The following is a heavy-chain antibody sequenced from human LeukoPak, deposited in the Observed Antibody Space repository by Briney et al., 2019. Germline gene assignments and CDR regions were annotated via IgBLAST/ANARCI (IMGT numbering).Heavy chain of an antibody. CDR2: IIGGGGST. CDR1: GFTFSSYA. J-gene: IGHJ4*02. V-gene: IGHV3-23*01. D-gene: IGHD5-12*01. Sequence: GGSLTLSCAASGFTFSSYAMSWVRQAPGKGLEWVSAIIGGGGSTYYAHSVKGRFTISSNNSKTTLYLQMNSLRAEDTAVSSCEKDKRSGYDCVAFAYWGQGPLAPVSS. CDR3: EKDKRSGYDCVAFAY.